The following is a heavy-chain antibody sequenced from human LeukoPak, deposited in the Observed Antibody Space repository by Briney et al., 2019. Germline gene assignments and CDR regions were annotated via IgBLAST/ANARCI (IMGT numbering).Heavy chain of an antibody. D-gene: IGHD2-2*01. CDR2: ITYDGSNK. Sequence: GGSLRLSCAASGFTFSSYGMHWVRQAPGKGLEWVAVITYDGSNKYYADSVKGRFTISRDNSKNTLYLQMNSLRAEDTAVYYCAKDGPQLAGSYFDYWGQGTLVTVSS. CDR1: GFTFSSYG. V-gene: IGHV3-30*18. CDR3: AKDGPQLAGSYFDY. J-gene: IGHJ4*02.